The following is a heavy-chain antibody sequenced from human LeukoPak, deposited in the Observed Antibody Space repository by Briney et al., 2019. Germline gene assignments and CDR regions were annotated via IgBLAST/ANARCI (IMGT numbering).Heavy chain of an antibody. CDR2: IYYSGTT. V-gene: IGHV4-59*08. J-gene: IGHJ4*02. D-gene: IGHD6-19*01. CDR1: GGSISSYY. CDR3: ARLASSGWSHCDY. Sequence: SETLSLTCTVSGGSISSYYWSWIRQPPGKGPEWVGYIYYSGTTNYNPSLKSRVTISVDTSKNQFSLKLNSVTAADTAVYYCARLASSGWSHCDYWGQGTLVTVSS.